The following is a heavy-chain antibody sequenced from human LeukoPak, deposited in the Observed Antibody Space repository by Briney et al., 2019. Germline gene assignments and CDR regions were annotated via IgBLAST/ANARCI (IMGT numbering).Heavy chain of an antibody. CDR3: ARGRLVIPLDAFDI. CDR1: GFTFSSYW. CDR2: IKQDGSEK. V-gene: IGHV3-7*01. Sequence: GGSLRLSCAASGFTFSSYWMSWVRQAPGKGLEWVANIKQDGSEKYYVDSVKGRFTISRDNAKNSLYLQMNSLRAEDTAVYYCARGRLVIPLDAFDIWGQGTMVTVSS. J-gene: IGHJ3*02. D-gene: IGHD3-9*01.